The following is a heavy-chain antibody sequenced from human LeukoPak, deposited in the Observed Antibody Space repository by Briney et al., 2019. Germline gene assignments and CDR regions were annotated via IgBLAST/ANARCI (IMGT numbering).Heavy chain of an antibody. CDR2: IWYDGSNK. CDR3: ARGAYSSRPNGGWFDP. Sequence: PGGSLRLSCVASGFTFTSYGMHWVRQAPGKGLEWVAVIWYDGSNKYYADSVKGRFTISRDNSKNTLYLQMNSLRAEDTAVYYCARGAYSSRPNGGWFDPWGQGTLVTVSS. CDR1: GFTFTSYG. D-gene: IGHD6-13*01. J-gene: IGHJ5*02. V-gene: IGHV3-33*08.